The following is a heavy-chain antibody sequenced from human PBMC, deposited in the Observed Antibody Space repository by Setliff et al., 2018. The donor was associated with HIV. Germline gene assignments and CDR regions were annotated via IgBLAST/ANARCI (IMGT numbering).Heavy chain of an antibody. CDR1: GYRFTDFY. CDR2: INPKSGAT. V-gene: IGHV1-2*02. D-gene: IGHD2-21*02. CDR3: ERTSRGVTMMEYWYFDL. Sequence: RASVKVSCKTFGYRFTDFYVNWVRQAPGQGLEWMGWINPKSGATKNAQKFQGRVTMTRDTSISKVYMELRRLRSDDTAVYFCERTSRGVTMMEYWYFDLWGRGTLVTVSS. J-gene: IGHJ2*01.